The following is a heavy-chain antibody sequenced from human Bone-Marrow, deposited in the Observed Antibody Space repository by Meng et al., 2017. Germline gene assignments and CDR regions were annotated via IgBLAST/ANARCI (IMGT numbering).Heavy chain of an antibody. Sequence: QQQESGPGLVKTPQTLSLTCTVSGGALSSGGYYWSWIRQHPGKGLELIGYIYYSGSTYYNPFLKSLVTISVDTSKNQFSLKLSSVTAADTAVYYCVRWAPSSRTFDYWGQGTLVTVSS. CDR2: IYYSGST. CDR1: GGALSSGGYY. V-gene: IGHV4-31*01. D-gene: IGHD6-13*01. J-gene: IGHJ4*02. CDR3: VRWAPSSRTFDY.